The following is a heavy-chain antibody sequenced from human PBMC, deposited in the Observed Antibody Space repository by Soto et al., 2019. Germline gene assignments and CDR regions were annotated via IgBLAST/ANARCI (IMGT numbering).Heavy chain of an antibody. CDR2: INSDGSST. Sequence: EVQLVESGGGLVQPGGSLRLSCAASGFTFSSYWMHWVRQAPGKGLVWVSRINSDGSSTSYADSVKGRFTISRDNAKNTLYLQMNILRAEGTAVYYCARVRRLSWYFDLWGRGTLVTVSS. D-gene: IGHD3-10*01. J-gene: IGHJ2*01. CDR1: GFTFSSYW. V-gene: IGHV3-74*01. CDR3: ARVRRLSWYFDL.